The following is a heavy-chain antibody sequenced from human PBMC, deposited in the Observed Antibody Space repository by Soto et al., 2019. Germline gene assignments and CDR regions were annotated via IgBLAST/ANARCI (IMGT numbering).Heavy chain of an antibody. CDR1: GFPFTGYA. CDR3: ANSRVSMVRGLIIIPNY. Sequence: EVQLLESGGGLVQPGGSLRHSCAASGFPFTGYAMSWVRQAPGKGLEWVSAISGHGDATFYADSVKGRFTISRDNSKNSLYLHMNSLRAEDTALYYCANSRVSMVRGLIIIPNYWGQGILVTASS. V-gene: IGHV3-23*01. D-gene: IGHD3-10*01. J-gene: IGHJ4*02. CDR2: ISGHGDAT.